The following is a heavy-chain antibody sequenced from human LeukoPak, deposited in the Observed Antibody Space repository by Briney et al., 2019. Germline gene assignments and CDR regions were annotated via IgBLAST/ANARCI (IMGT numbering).Heavy chain of an antibody. CDR3: ARVGMVRGAINSGPEH. D-gene: IGHD3-10*01. J-gene: IGHJ1*01. V-gene: IGHV1-69*04. Sequence: GASVKVSCKASGGTFSSYAISWVRQAPGQGLEWMGRIIPILGIANYAQKFQGRVTITADKSTSTAYMELSSLRSEDTAVYYCARVGMVRGAINSGPEHWGQGTLVTVSS. CDR1: GGTFSSYA. CDR2: IIPILGIA.